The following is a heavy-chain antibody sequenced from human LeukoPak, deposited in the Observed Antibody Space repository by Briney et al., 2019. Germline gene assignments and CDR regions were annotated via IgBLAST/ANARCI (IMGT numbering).Heavy chain of an antibody. V-gene: IGHV1-69*05. CDR3: ASYGGYGGDYFDY. Sequence: GASVKVSCKASGGTFSSYAISWVRQAPGRGLEWMGRIIPIFGTANYAQKFQGRVTITTDESTSTAYMELSSLRSEDTAVYYCASYGGYGGDYFDYWGQGTLVTVSS. J-gene: IGHJ4*02. D-gene: IGHD2-21*01. CDR2: IIPIFGTA. CDR1: GGTFSSYA.